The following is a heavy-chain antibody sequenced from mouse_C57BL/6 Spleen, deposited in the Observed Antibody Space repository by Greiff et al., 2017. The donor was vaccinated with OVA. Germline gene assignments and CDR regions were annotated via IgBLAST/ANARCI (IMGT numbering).Heavy chain of an antibody. D-gene: IGHD2-4*01. J-gene: IGHJ4*01. CDR1: GYAFSSSW. CDR2: IYPGDGDT. V-gene: IGHV1-82*01. Sequence: VKVVESGPELVKPGASVKISCKASGYAFSSSWMNWVKQRPGKGLEWIGRIYPGDGDTNYNGKFKGKATLTADKSSSTAYMQLSSLTSEDSAVYFCARWGVSYDYDGDAMDYWGQGTSVTVSS. CDR3: ARWGVSYDYDGDAMDY.